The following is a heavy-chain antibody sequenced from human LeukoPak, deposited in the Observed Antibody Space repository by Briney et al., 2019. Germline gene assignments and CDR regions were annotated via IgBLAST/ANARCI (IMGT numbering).Heavy chain of an antibody. J-gene: IGHJ5*02. V-gene: IGHV3-9*01. Sequence: GGSLRLSCAPSGFTFDEYAMHCVRHAPGEGLEWVSGISWNSGRISYADSANGRLTISRENPTKSPYLQIKSLRAEYTVLYNTSKDTGATGNNWFDPWGQGTLVIVSS. D-gene: IGHD1-1*01. CDR3: SKDTGATGNNWFDP. CDR2: ISWNSGRI. CDR1: GFTFDEYA.